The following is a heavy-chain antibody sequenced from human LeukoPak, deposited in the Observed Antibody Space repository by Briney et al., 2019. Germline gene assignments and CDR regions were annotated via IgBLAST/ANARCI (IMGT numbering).Heavy chain of an antibody. CDR1: GYTFTSYG. J-gene: IGHJ5*02. Sequence: ASVKVSCKASGYTFTSYGISWVRQAPGQGLEWMGWISAYNGNTNYAQKLQGRVTMTTDTFTSTAYMELRSLRSDDTAVYYCARDGDIVVVPAAIFDPWGQGTLVTVSS. D-gene: IGHD2-2*01. CDR3: ARDGDIVVVPAAIFDP. V-gene: IGHV1-18*01. CDR2: ISAYNGNT.